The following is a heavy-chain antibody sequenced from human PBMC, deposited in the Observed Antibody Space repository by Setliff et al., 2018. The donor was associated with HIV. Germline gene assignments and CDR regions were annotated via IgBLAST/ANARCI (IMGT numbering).Heavy chain of an antibody. V-gene: IGHV4-39*01. J-gene: IGHJ3*02. D-gene: IGHD1-26*01. CDR2: IYYSGST. CDR1: GGSISSTSHY. Sequence: PSETLSLTCIVSGGSISSTSHYWGWVRQPPGKGLEWIGTIYYSGSTYYNSSLKSRVTMSVDTSKNLFSLRLSSVTAADTAVYYCARHSGGLLDRYAFDIWGQGTMVTVSS. CDR3: ARHSGGLLDRYAFDI.